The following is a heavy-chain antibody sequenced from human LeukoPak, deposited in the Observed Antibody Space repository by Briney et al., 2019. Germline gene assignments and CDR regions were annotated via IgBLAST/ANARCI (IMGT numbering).Heavy chain of an antibody. V-gene: IGHV3-7*03. CDR2: IKPDGTTK. J-gene: IGHJ4*02. CDR1: GFPFSSYS. Sequence: GGPLRLSCAASGFPFSSYSMTWVRQAPGKGLEWVANIKPDGTTKFYVDSVKGRFTISRDNALNSLYLQMNSLRAEDTAIYYCARSIPYGTAWYGRSDYWGQGTLVTVSS. D-gene: IGHD2-21*01. CDR3: ARSIPYGTAWYGRSDY.